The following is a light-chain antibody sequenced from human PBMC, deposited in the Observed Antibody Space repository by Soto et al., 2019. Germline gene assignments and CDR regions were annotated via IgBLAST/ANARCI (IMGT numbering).Light chain of an antibody. CDR2: QAS. J-gene: IGKJ5*01. V-gene: IGKV1-5*03. CDR1: QSISRW. CDR3: ETSNAV. Sequence: DIQMTQSPSTLSASVGHRVTITCRASQSISRWLAWYQQKPAKAPKLLIYQASTVEAGVQSTFSGAGSGTEFTLSLSSLESDDFVSYQCETSNAVFGQGTRLEIK.